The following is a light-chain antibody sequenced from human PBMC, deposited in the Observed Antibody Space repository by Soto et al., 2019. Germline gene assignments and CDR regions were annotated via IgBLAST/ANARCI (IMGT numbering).Light chain of an antibody. CDR3: QQYGSSPLWT. J-gene: IGKJ1*01. V-gene: IGKV3-20*01. Sequence: EIVLTQSPATLSLSPGERATLSCRASQSVSSYLAWYQQKPGQAPRLLISGASSRATGIPDRFSGSGSGTDFTLTISRLEPEDFAVYYCQQYGSSPLWTFGQGTKVDI. CDR1: QSVSSY. CDR2: GAS.